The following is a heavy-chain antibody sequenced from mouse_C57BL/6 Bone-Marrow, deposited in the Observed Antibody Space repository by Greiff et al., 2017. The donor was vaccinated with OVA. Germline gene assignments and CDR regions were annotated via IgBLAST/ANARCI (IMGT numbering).Heavy chain of an antibody. J-gene: IGHJ1*03. Sequence: EVKLVESGGDLVKPGGSLKLSCAASGFTFSSYGMSWVRQTPDKRLEWVATISSGGSYTYYPDSVKGRFTISRDNAKNTLYLQMSSLKSEDTAMYYCANYYGNYGWYFDVWGTGTTVTVSS. V-gene: IGHV5-6*01. CDR1: GFTFSSYG. CDR3: ANYYGNYGWYFDV. CDR2: ISSGGSYT. D-gene: IGHD2-1*01.